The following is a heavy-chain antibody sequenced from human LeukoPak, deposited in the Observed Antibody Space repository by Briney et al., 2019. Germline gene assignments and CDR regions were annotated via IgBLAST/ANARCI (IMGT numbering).Heavy chain of an antibody. D-gene: IGHD2-2*01. J-gene: IGHJ6*02. CDR3: AREPQDIVVVPAAIHYYYYGMDV. Sequence: ASVKVSCKASGYTFTGYYMHWARQAPGQGLEWMGWINPNSGGTNYAQKFQGRVTMTRDTSISTAYMELSRLRSDDTAVYYCAREPQDIVVVPAAIHYYYYGMDVWGQGTTVTVSS. V-gene: IGHV1-2*02. CDR2: INPNSGGT. CDR1: GYTFTGYY.